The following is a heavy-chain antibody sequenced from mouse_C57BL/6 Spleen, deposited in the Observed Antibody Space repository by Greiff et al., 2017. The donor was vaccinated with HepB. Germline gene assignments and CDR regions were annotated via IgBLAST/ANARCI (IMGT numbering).Heavy chain of an antibody. CDR3: ARYYYGSSSPYVDY. V-gene: IGHV1-22*01. D-gene: IGHD1-1*01. CDR2: INPNNGGT. Sequence: EVQLQQSGPELVKPGASVKMSCKASGYTFTDYNMHWVKQSHGKSLEWIGYINPNNGGTSYNQKFKGKATLTVNKSSSTAYMELRSLTSEDSAVYYWARYYYGSSSPYVDYWGQGTTLTVSS. J-gene: IGHJ2*01. CDR1: GYTFTDYN.